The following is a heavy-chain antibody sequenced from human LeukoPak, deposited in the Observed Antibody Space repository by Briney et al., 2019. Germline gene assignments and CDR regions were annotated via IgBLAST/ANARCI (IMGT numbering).Heavy chain of an antibody. CDR3: VVGDWHFDY. Sequence: GGSLRLSCAACGFTVSRNYMSWVRQAPGKGLQWVANINRDGTEKHFLDSVEGRFTISRDNAKKSLYLLMNSLRPQDTAVYFCVVGDWHFDYWGQGTLVPVSS. J-gene: IGHJ4*02. CDR1: GFTVSRNY. CDR2: INRDGTEK. D-gene: IGHD2-21*01. V-gene: IGHV3-7*02.